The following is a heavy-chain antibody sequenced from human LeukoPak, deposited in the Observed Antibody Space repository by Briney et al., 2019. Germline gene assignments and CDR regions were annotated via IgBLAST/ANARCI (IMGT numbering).Heavy chain of an antibody. D-gene: IGHD3-10*01. Sequence: GGSLRLSCAASGFSLSSYSMNRVRQAPGKGLEWVSFISSSSSYIYYADSVKGRFTISRDNAKNSLYLQMNSLKADGTAVYYCARDSDHYWGQGTLVTVSS. CDR2: ISSSSSYI. CDR1: GFSLSSYS. J-gene: IGHJ4*02. V-gene: IGHV3-21*01. CDR3: ARDSDHY.